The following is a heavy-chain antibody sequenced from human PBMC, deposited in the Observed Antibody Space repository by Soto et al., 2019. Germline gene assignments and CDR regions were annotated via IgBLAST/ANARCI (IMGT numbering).Heavy chain of an antibody. CDR2: ISSSSSYI. D-gene: IGHD1-7*01. V-gene: IGHV3-21*01. CDR3: ARDRTQAHWFDP. CDR1: GFTFSRYS. J-gene: IGHJ5*02. Sequence: GGSLRLSCAASGFTFSRYSRKWVRQAPGKGLEWVSSISSSSSYIYYADSVKGRFTISRDNAKNSLYLQMNSLRADDTAVYYCARDRTQAHWFDPWGQGTLVTGSS.